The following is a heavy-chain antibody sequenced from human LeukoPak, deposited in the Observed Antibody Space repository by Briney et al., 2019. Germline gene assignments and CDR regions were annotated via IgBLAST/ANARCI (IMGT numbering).Heavy chain of an antibody. CDR2: ISSSSSYI. J-gene: IGHJ3*02. D-gene: IGHD3-22*01. CDR1: GFTFSSYS. Sequence: PGGSLRLSCAASGFTFSSYSMNWVRQAPGKVLEWVSSISSSSSYIYYPDSVKARFTISRDNAKNSLSLQMTSLRAEDTAVYYCARDRYYDSSGYYDEDAFDIWGQGTMVTVSS. V-gene: IGHV3-21*01. CDR3: ARDRYYDSSGYYDEDAFDI.